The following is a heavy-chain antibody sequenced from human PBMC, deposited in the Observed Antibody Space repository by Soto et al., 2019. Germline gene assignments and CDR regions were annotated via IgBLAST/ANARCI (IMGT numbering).Heavy chain of an antibody. D-gene: IGHD3-22*01. CDR2: ISYDGSNK. J-gene: IGHJ4*02. V-gene: IGHV3-30-3*01. CDR3: ARSGYYYPNFDY. Sequence: PGGSLRLSCAASGFTFSSYAMHWVRQAPGKVLEWVAVISYDGSNKYCADSVKGRFTISRDNSKNTLYLQMNSLRAEDTAVYYCARSGYYYPNFDYWGQGTLVTVSS. CDR1: GFTFSSYA.